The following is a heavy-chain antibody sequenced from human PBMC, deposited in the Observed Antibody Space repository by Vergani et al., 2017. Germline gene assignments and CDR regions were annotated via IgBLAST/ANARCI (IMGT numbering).Heavy chain of an antibody. V-gene: IGHV4-61*02. CDR3: ARLDGYKFGLVDY. J-gene: IGHJ4*02. Sequence: QVQLQESGPGLVKPSQTLSLTCAVSGGPISSGNCYWSWIRQPAGKRLEWIGRISTSGSTNYNPSLNSRVTISLDTSKNQFSLKLSSVTAADTAVYYCARLDGYKFGLVDYWGQGTLVTVSS. D-gene: IGHD5-24*01. CDR2: ISTSGST. CDR1: GGPISSGNCY.